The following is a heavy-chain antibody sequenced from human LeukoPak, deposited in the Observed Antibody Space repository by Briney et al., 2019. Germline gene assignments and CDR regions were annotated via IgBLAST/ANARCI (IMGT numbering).Heavy chain of an antibody. Sequence: GGSLRLSCVASGFTFSSNYMSWVRQAPGKGLEWVSVIYSGGSTYYADSVKGRFTISRDNSRNTLYLQMNSLRAEDTAVYYCAAITMVRGWVFDYWGQGTLVTVSS. V-gene: IGHV3-66*01. CDR3: AAITMVRGWVFDY. CDR1: GFTFSSNY. D-gene: IGHD3-10*01. J-gene: IGHJ4*02. CDR2: IYSGGST.